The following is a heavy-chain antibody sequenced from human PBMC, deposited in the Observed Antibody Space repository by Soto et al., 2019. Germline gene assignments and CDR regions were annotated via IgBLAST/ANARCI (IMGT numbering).Heavy chain of an antibody. D-gene: IGHD2-15*01. CDR3: AHNQCSGGSCYLNWFDP. CDR1: GFSLSTSGVG. J-gene: IGHJ5*02. Sequence: SGATLVNPTQTLTLTCTFSGFSLSTSGVGVGWIRQPPGKALEWLALIYWDDDKRYSPSLKSRLTITKETSKNQVDCTMTNMDPVDTATYYCAHNQCSGGSCYLNWFDPWGEGTLVTVSS. CDR2: IYWDDDK. V-gene: IGHV2-5*02.